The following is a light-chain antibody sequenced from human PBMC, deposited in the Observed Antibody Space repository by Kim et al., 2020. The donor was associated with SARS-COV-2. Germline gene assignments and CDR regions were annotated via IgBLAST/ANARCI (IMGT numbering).Light chain of an antibody. J-gene: IGLJ3*02. CDR1: SDMVANQG. CDR3: SAWDSSLSAWV. Sequence: ATRPCAGTSDMVANQGAVWLQQVQAHPPKLLSYRNNKRPSGISDRLSASRSGSTASLTITGLQPEDEADYYCSAWDSSLSAWVFGGGTQLTVL. V-gene: IGLV10-54*02. CDR2: RNN.